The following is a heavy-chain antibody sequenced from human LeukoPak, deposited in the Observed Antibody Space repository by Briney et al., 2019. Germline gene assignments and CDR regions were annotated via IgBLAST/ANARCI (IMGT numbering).Heavy chain of an antibody. CDR2: ISSSSSTI. CDR3: ARQATSDSYYCCGMDV. CDR1: GFTFSSYN. Sequence: PGGSLRLSCAASGFTFSSYNMNWVRQGPGKGLEWVSYISSSSSTIYYADSVKGRFTISRDNAGNSLYLQMNGLRDEDTAVYYCARQATSDSYYCCGMDVWGQGTTVTVSS. V-gene: IGHV3-48*02. J-gene: IGHJ6*02.